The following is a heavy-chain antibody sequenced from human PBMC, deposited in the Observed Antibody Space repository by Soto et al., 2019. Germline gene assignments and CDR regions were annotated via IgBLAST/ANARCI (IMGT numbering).Heavy chain of an antibody. CDR3: ARDTPLDIVVVPAANAPWFDP. V-gene: IGHV3-21*01. Sequence: GGSLRLSCAASGFTFSSYSMNWVRQAPGKGLEWVSSISSSSSYIYYADSVKGRFTIPRDNAKNSLHLQMNSLRAEDTAVYYCARDTPLDIVVVPAANAPWFDPWGQGTLVTVSS. CDR2: ISSSSSYI. D-gene: IGHD2-2*03. CDR1: GFTFSSYS. J-gene: IGHJ5*02.